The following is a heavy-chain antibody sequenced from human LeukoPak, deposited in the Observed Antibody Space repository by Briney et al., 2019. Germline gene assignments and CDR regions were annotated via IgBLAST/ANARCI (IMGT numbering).Heavy chain of an antibody. CDR2: INPSGDST. Sequence: ASVKVSCKASGYTFTNYYIQWVRQAPGQGLEWMGIINPSGDSTSYAQKFQGRVTMTRDTSTSTVYMELSSLRSEDTAVYYCARAARSIAPFDPWGQGTLVTVSS. CDR3: ARAARSIAPFDP. CDR1: GYTFTNYY. J-gene: IGHJ5*02. V-gene: IGHV1-46*01. D-gene: IGHD2-15*01.